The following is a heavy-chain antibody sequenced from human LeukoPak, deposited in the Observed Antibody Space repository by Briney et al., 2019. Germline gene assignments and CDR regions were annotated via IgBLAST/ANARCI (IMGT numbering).Heavy chain of an antibody. Sequence: GRSLRLSCAASGFTFSSHAMHWVRQAPGKGLEWVAVLSYDGGKKYYAGSVKGRFTISRDNSKNTLCLQMNSLRGEDTAVYYCARDLRGSDAYYFDYWGQGTLVTVSS. D-gene: IGHD3-10*01. CDR2: LSYDGGKK. CDR3: ARDLRGSDAYYFDY. CDR1: GFTFSSHA. V-gene: IGHV3-30-3*01. J-gene: IGHJ4*02.